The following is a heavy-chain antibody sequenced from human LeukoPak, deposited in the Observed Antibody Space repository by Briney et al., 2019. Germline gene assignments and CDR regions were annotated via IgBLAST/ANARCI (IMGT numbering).Heavy chain of an antibody. CDR3: AKIVGASNGYFDY. Sequence: ASVKVSCKASGYTFTNYYIHWVRQAPGQGLEWMGIINPSIGTTSYAQKFQGRVTMTRDTSTSTVYMELSSLRSEDTAVYYCAKIVGASNGYFDYWGRGTLVTVSS. D-gene: IGHD1-26*01. V-gene: IGHV1-46*01. J-gene: IGHJ4*03. CDR1: GYTFTNYY. CDR2: INPSIGTT.